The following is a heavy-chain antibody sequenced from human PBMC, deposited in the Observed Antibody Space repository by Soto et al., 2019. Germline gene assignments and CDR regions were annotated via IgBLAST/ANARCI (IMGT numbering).Heavy chain of an antibody. Sequence: QVQLQESGPGLVKPSDTLSLTCAVSGYSISSSNWWGWIRQHPGKGLEWIGYIYYSGTTYYNPSLKSRVTMSVDTSKNQFSLNLTSVTAVDTAVYYCARREIEGPIDCWGQGTLVTVSS. V-gene: IGHV4-28*01. CDR1: GYSISSSNW. J-gene: IGHJ4*02. CDR3: ARREIEGPIDC. D-gene: IGHD1-26*01. CDR2: IYYSGTT.